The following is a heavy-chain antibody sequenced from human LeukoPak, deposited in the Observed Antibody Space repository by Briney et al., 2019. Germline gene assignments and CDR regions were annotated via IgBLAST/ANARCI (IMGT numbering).Heavy chain of an antibody. Sequence: ASVKVSCKASGYTFTSYGISWVRQAPGQGLEWMGWISAYNGNTNYAQKLQGRVTMTTDTSTSTAYMELRGLRSDDTAVYYCARLGNYYGSGSYPPAYYYYYMDVWGKGTTVTISS. CDR3: ARLGNYYGSGSYPPAYYYYYMDV. CDR1: GYTFTSYG. J-gene: IGHJ6*03. CDR2: ISAYNGNT. D-gene: IGHD3-10*01. V-gene: IGHV1-18*01.